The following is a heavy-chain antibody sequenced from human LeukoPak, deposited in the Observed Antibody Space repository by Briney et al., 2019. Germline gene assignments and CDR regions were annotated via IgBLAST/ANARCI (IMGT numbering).Heavy chain of an antibody. CDR3: TRLSSRDYYYMDV. V-gene: IGHV4-4*07. CDR1: GGSTTHYY. Sequence: PSGTLSLTCTVSGGSTTHYYNSWVGQPAGKGLEGIGRISTSGSTHFNPPLTSRVTISIDKSKNLFTLKLSSVTAADKAAYYCTRLSSRDYYYMDVWGKGTTVTVSS. D-gene: IGHD3-16*02. J-gene: IGHJ6*03. CDR2: ISTSGST.